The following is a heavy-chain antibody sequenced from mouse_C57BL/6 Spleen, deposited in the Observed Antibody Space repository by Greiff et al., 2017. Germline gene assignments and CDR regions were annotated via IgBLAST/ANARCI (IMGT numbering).Heavy chain of an antibody. V-gene: IGHV1-53*01. CDR2: INPSNGGT. CDR3: AGSNCPHWYFDG. Sequence: QVQLQQPGTELVKPGASVKLSCKASGYTFTSYWMHWVKQRPGQGLEWIGNINPSNGGTNYNEKFKSKATLTVDKSSSTAYMQLSSLTSEDSAVYYGAGSNCPHWYFDGWGTGTTVTVSS. CDR1: GYTFTSYW. D-gene: IGHD2-5*01. J-gene: IGHJ1*03.